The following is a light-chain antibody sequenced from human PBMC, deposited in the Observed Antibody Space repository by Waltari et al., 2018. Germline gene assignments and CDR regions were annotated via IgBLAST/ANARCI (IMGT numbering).Light chain of an antibody. V-gene: IGLV2-14*03. Sequence: QSALTQPASVSGSPGQSITISCTGTSSDIGGYSFVSWYQQHPGKAPKLMIYDVSNRPSVVSVRFSGSKSGNTASLTISGLHAEDEADYYCSSYSNTNTPYVVLLFGGGTKLTVL. CDR2: DVS. J-gene: IGLJ2*01. CDR1: SSDIGGYSF. CDR3: SSYSNTNTPYVVLL.